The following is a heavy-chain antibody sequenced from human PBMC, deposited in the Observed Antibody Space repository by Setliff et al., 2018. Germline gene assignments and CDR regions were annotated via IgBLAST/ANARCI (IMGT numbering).Heavy chain of an antibody. CDR2: ISPHTGNT. Sequence: ASVKVSCKASGYAFSDYGVTWVRQAPGQGLEWVGWISPHTGNTSYAQKFQDRVTMTRDTSTSTVYLEVTSLRSEDTAVYYCARAGMASLHRKGVFEHWGQGTLVTVSS. CDR3: ARAGMASLHRKGVFEH. J-gene: IGHJ4*02. D-gene: IGHD3-10*01. CDR1: GYAFSDYG. V-gene: IGHV1-18*01.